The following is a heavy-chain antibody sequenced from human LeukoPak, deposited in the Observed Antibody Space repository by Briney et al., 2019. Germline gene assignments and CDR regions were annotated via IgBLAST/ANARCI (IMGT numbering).Heavy chain of an antibody. V-gene: IGHV1-69*06. CDR3: ARDPPKYYDSSGSLGY. CDR1: GGAFSSYA. D-gene: IGHD3-22*01. Sequence: GASVKVSCKASGGAFSSYAISWVRQAPGQGLEWMGGIIPIFGTANYAQKFQGRVTITADRSTSTAYMELSRLRSDDTAVYYCARDPPKYYDSSGSLGYWGQGTLVTVSS. CDR2: IIPIFGTA. J-gene: IGHJ4*02.